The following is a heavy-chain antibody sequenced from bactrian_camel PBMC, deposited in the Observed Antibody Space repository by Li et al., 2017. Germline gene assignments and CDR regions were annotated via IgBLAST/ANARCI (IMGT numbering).Heavy chain of an antibody. V-gene: IGHV3S53*01. CDR2: ILHDGRS. Sequence: VQLVESGGGSVQTGGSLRLSCAASGYIHSSYCMAWFRQAPGREREGIAAILHDGRSTYADSVKGRFAVSKDNAKITLYLQMNSLKPEDTAMYYCAAAYCSDGIVQTLTLRGFIPAGARGPRSPSP. CDR3: AAAYCSDGIVQTLTLRGFIPA. CDR1: GYIHSSYC. D-gene: IGHD1*01. J-gene: IGHJ4*01.